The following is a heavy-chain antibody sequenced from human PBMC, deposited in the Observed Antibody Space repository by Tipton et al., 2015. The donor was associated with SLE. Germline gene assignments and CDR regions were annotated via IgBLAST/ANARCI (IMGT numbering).Heavy chain of an antibody. V-gene: IGHV4-61*02. D-gene: IGHD1-1*01. Sequence: TLSLTCTVSGGSISSGGYYWSWIRQPAGKGLEWIGRIYTSGSTNYNPSLKSRVTISVDTSKNQFSLKLSSVTAADTAVYYCARTQLGHHAFDIWGQGTMVTVSS. CDR3: ARTQLGHHAFDI. CDR2: IYTSGST. J-gene: IGHJ3*02. CDR1: GGSISSGGYY.